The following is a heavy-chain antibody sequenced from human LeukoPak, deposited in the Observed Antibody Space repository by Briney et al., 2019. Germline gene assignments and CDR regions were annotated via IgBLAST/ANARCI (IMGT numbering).Heavy chain of an antibody. D-gene: IGHD2-21*02. J-gene: IGHJ3*02. CDR1: GFTFSSYA. CDR3: ARVCGGDCRNDAFDI. Sequence: PGGSLRLSCAASGFTFSSYAMSWVRQPPGKGLEWVSAISGSGGSTYYADSVKGRFTISRDNSKNTLYLQMNSLRAEDTAVYYCARVCGGDCRNDAFDIWGQGTMVTVSS. CDR2: ISGSGGST. V-gene: IGHV3-23*01.